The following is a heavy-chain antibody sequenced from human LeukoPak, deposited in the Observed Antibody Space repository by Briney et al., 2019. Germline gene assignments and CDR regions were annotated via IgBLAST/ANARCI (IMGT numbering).Heavy chain of an antibody. CDR1: GGSISSYY. D-gene: IGHD3-10*01. CDR2: IYTSGST. CDR3: ARDYYYGSGSHNWFDP. V-gene: IGHV4-4*07. Sequence: PSETLSLTCTVSGGSISSYYWSWIRQPAGKGLEWIGRIYTSGSTNYNPSLKSRVTMSVDTSKNQFSLKLSSVTAADTAVYYCARDYYYGSGSHNWFDPWGQGTLVTVSS. J-gene: IGHJ5*02.